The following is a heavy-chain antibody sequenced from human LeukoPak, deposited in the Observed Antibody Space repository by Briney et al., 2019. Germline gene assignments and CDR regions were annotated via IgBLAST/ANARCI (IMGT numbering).Heavy chain of an antibody. J-gene: IGHJ4*02. CDR3: ARQIASAGTAGFDF. V-gene: IGHV4-4*07. Sequence: ASETLSLTCTVSGGSISSYYWSWIRQPAGKGLEWIGRIYSTGSTNYNPSLKSRVTMSVDSSKNQFSLRLRSVTAADTAVYYCARQIASAGTAGFDFWGQGALVTVSS. CDR1: GGSISSYY. D-gene: IGHD6-13*01. CDR2: IYSTGST.